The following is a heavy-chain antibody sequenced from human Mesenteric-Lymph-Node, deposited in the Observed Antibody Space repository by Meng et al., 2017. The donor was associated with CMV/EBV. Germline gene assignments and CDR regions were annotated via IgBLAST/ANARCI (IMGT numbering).Heavy chain of an antibody. Sequence: SETLSLTCSVSGDSINSNHYYWAWIRQAPGKGLEWIGSIYHDGKTFRNPSLMSRVTISVDTAKDQFSLSLTSVTATDSGVFYCARLSLIYCPTNTCFTLFDSWGQGALVTVSS. D-gene: IGHD3-16*02. CDR3: ARLSLIYCPTNTCFTLFDS. J-gene: IGHJ4*02. V-gene: IGHV4-39*01. CDR2: IYHDGKT. CDR1: GDSINSNHYY.